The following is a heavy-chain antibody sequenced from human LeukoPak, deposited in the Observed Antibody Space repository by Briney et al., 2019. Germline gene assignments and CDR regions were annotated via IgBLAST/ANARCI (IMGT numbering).Heavy chain of an antibody. D-gene: IGHD2-2*01. CDR2: ISGSGGST. CDR3: AKGRYCNGITCPPIYYYGMDV. CDR1: GFTFSSYA. V-gene: IGHV3-23*01. J-gene: IGHJ6*02. Sequence: GGSLRLSCAASGFTFSSYAMRWVRQAPGKGLECVSAISGSGGSTYYADSVKGRFTIFRDNSKNTLYLQMSSLRAEDTAVYYCAKGRYCNGITCPPIYYYGMDVWGQGTTVTVSS.